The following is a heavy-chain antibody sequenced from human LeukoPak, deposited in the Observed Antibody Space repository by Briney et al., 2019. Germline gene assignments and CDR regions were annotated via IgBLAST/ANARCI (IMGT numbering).Heavy chain of an antibody. CDR1: GFTFSSYG. V-gene: IGHV3-7*01. Sequence: PGGSLRLSCAASGFTFSSYGMSWVRQAPGKGLEWVANIKQDGSEKYYVDSVKGRFTISRDNAKNSLYLQMNSLRAEDTAVYYCARAVGTTVTTVFDYWGQGTLVTVSS. CDR3: ARAVGTTVTTVFDY. D-gene: IGHD4-17*01. CDR2: IKQDGSEK. J-gene: IGHJ4*02.